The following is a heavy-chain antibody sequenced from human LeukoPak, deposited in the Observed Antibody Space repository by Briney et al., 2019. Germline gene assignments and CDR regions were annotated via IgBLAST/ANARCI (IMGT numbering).Heavy chain of an antibody. J-gene: IGHJ4*02. Sequence: GGSLRLSCAASGFTVSSNYMSWVRQAPGKGLEWVSVIYSGGSTYYADSVKGRFTISRDNSKNTLYLQMNSLRAEDTAVYYCARDRCSGGSCYGGDYWGQGTLVTVSS. CDR3: ARDRCSGGSCYGGDY. D-gene: IGHD2-15*01. CDR2: IYSGGST. V-gene: IGHV3-53*01. CDR1: GFTVSSNY.